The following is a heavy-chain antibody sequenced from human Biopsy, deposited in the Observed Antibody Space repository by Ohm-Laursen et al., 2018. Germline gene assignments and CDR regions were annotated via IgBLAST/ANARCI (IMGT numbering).Heavy chain of an antibody. D-gene: IGHD2-15*01. CDR2: IIPILRTT. CDR3: AREAIGYQLPCDD. CDR1: TGTFDSYG. J-gene: IGHJ4*02. Sequence: SVKISCKASTGTFDSYGVTWVRQAPGQGLEWMGRIIPILRTTTYAPKFQGRVTFTADKSSSTAYLELSSLTSEDTAMFYCAREAIGYQLPCDDWGQGTLVTVSS. V-gene: IGHV1-69*04.